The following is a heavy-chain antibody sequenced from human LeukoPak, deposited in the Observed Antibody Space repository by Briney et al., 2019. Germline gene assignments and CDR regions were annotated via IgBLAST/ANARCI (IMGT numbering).Heavy chain of an antibody. V-gene: IGHV1-24*01. CDR2: FDPEDGET. Sequence: ASVKVSCKVSGYTLTELSMHWVRQAPGKGLEWMGGFDPEDGETIYAQKFQGRVTMTEDTSTDTAYMELSSLRSEDTAVYYCARGDLRNYYFDYWGQGTLVTVSS. CDR1: GYTLTELS. CDR3: ARGDLRNYYFDY. D-gene: IGHD5/OR15-5a*01. J-gene: IGHJ4*02.